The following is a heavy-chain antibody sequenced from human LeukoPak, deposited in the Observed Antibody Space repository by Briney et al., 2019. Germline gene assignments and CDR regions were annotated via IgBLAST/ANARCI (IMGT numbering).Heavy chain of an antibody. Sequence: ASVKVSCKASGYTFINHDINWVRQATGQGLEWMGWVNSNSGNTGYAQKFQGRVTMTRDTSISTAYMELSGLRSDDTAVYYCARGSGSGGRDWFDPWGQGTLVTVSS. CDR1: GYTFINHD. D-gene: IGHD5-12*01. CDR3: ARGSGSGGRDWFDP. J-gene: IGHJ5*02. V-gene: IGHV1-8*01. CDR2: VNSNSGNT.